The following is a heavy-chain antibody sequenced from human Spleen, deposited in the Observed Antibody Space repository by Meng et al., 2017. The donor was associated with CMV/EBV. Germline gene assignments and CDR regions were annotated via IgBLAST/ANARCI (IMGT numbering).Heavy chain of an antibody. CDR2: IYYSGST. CDR1: GGSISSSSYY. J-gene: IGHJ4*02. V-gene: IGHV4-39*07. Sequence: GSLRLSCTVSGGSISSSSYYWGWIRQPPGKGLEWIGSIYYSGSTYYNPSLKSRVTISVDTSKNQFSLKLSSVTAADTAVYYCARDIGAGFWSGYTFDQWGQGTLVTVSS. D-gene: IGHD3-3*01. CDR3: ARDIGAGFWSGYTFDQ.